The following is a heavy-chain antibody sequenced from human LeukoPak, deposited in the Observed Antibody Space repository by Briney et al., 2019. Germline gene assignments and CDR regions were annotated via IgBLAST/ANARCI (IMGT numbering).Heavy chain of an antibody. D-gene: IGHD5-12*01. Sequence: SETLSLTCTVSGGSISSYYWSWIRQPPGKGREGIGYIYYSGSPNYNPSLTSPVTISVDTSKNQLSLKLPAVPVADTPGYDCARAILSGYEQYFDYWGQGTLVTVSS. J-gene: IGHJ4*02. V-gene: IGHV4-59*12. CDR2: IYYSGSP. CDR3: ARAILSGYEQYFDY. CDR1: GGSISSYY.